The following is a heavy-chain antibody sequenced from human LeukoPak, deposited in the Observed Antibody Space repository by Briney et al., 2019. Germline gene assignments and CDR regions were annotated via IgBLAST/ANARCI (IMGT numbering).Heavy chain of an antibody. D-gene: IGHD6-13*01. CDR2: ISSSSSYI. V-gene: IGHV3-21*01. CDR3: ARGPYSSSWYDWFDP. J-gene: IGHJ5*02. CDR1: GFTFSSYS. Sequence: GGSLRLSCAASGFTFSSYSMDWVRQAPGKGLEWVSSISSSSSYIYYADSVKGRFTISRDNAKNSLYLQMNSLRAEDTAVYYCARGPYSSSWYDWFDPWGQGTLVTVSS.